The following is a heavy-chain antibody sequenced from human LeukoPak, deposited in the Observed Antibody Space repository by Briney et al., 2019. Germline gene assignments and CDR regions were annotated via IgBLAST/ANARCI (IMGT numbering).Heavy chain of an antibody. CDR3: AKDRSWDTAMVTLDY. J-gene: IGHJ4*02. CDR2: ILYHGSQQ. V-gene: IGHV3-30*04. Sequence: GGSLRLSCAASGFPFTTFAMHWVRQAPGKGLEWVAVILYHGSQQYYADSVKGRFTISRDNSKNTLYLHMNSLRAEDTAVYYCAKDRSWDTAMVTLDYWGQVTLVTVSS. D-gene: IGHD5-18*01. CDR1: GFPFTTFA.